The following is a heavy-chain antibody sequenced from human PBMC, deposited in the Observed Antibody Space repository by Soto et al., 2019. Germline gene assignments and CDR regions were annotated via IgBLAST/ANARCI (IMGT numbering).Heavy chain of an antibody. CDR2: ISWNSGSI. CDR1: GFTFDDYA. Sequence: GGSLRLSCAASGFTFDDYAMHWVRQAPGKGLEWVSGISWNSGSIGYADSVKGRFTISRDNAKNSLYLQMNSLRAEDTALYYCAKAKVGTMVRGVPLYYYYYYMDVWGKGTTVTVSS. CDR3: AKAKVGTMVRGVPLYYYYYYMDV. J-gene: IGHJ6*03. V-gene: IGHV3-9*01. D-gene: IGHD3-10*01.